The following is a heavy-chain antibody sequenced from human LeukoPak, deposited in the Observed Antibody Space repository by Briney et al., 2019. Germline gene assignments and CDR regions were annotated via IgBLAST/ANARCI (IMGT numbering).Heavy chain of an antibody. CDR1: GYNFNAYN. D-gene: IGHD6-19*01. CDR2: IDPKNGYT. CDR3: SRGVSGDGRVYIDH. J-gene: IGHJ4*02. V-gene: IGHV1-2*02. Sequence: ASVKVSCKASGYNFNAYNIQWVRQARGLGLEWMGWIDPKNGYTMYAQKFKGRVTVTRDTSISAVYMELSNLRYDDTAVYYCSRGVSGDGRVYIDHWGPGTLVTVSS.